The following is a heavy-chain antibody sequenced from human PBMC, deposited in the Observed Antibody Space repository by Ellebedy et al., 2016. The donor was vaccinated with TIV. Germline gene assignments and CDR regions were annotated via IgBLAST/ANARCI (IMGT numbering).Heavy chain of an antibody. D-gene: IGHD1-26*01. Sequence: GESLKISCAASGFTVNGNYMSWVRQAPGKGLEWVSLIYSDDKTFHADSVKGRFTISSDNSKNTLYLQMNNLRVEDTAVYYCVRAYTEILVNTPTGAYDIWGQGTRVTVSS. CDR1: GFTVNGNY. J-gene: IGHJ3*02. V-gene: IGHV3-53*01. CDR2: IYSDDKT. CDR3: VRAYTEILVNTPTGAYDI.